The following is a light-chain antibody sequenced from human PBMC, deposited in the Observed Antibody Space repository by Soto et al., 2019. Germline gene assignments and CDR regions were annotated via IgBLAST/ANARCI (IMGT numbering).Light chain of an antibody. Sequence: EIVMTQSPATLSVSPGERATLSCRASQSVSNNLAWYKQQPGQAPRLLIYGASTRATGHPDRIGASGSGTEFTRTISSLQSEDFAIYYCQQYNDWPLTFGGGTKVEIK. CDR2: GAS. V-gene: IGKV3-15*01. CDR3: QQYNDWPLT. CDR1: QSVSNN. J-gene: IGKJ4*01.